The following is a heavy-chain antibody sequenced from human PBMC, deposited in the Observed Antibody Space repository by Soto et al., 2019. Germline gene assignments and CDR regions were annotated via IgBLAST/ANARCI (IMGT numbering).Heavy chain of an antibody. Sequence: GGSLRLSCAASGFTFSSYAVSWVRQAPGKGLEWVSAISGSGGSTYYADSVKGRFTVSRDNSKNTLYLQMNSLRAEDTAVYYCAKGYDFWSGYRIDAFDIWGQGTMVTVSS. CDR2: ISGSGGST. CDR1: GFTFSSYA. D-gene: IGHD3-3*01. V-gene: IGHV3-23*01. J-gene: IGHJ3*02. CDR3: AKGYDFWSGYRIDAFDI.